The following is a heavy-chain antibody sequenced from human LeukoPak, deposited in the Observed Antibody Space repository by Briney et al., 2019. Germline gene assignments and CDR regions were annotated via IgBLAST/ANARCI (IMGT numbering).Heavy chain of an antibody. CDR3: ARVLRYCSGGNCYSGGLGYMDV. CDR2: ISRSGSTK. J-gene: IGHJ6*03. D-gene: IGHD2-15*01. CDR1: GFTLSRYS. Sequence: PGGSLRLSCAASGFTLSRYSMNWVRQAPGKGLEWVSSISRSGSTKYYADSVKGRFTISRDNAKNSLFLQMNSLRAEDTAVYYCARVLRYCSGGNCYSGGLGYMDVWGKGTTVTISS. V-gene: IGHV3-48*04.